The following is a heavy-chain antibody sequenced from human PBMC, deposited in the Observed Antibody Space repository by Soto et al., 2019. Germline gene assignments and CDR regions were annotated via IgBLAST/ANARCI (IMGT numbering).Heavy chain of an antibody. Sequence: QVQLQESGPGLVKPSETLSLTCTVSGGSISSYYWSWIRQPPGKGLEWTGYIYYSGSTNYNPSLKSRVTISVDTSKNQFSLKLSSVTAADTAVYYCARDHSSRDYYGMDVWGQGTTVTVSS. CDR2: IYYSGST. V-gene: IGHV4-59*01. D-gene: IGHD6-13*01. CDR3: ARDHSSRDYYGMDV. CDR1: GGSISSYY. J-gene: IGHJ6*02.